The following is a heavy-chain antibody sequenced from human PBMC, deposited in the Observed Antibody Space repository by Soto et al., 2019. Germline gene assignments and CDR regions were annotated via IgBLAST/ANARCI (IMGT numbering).Heavy chain of an antibody. Sequence: SVKVSCKASGGTFSSYAISWVRQAPGQGLEWMGGIIPIFGTANYAQKFQGRVTITADESTSTAYMELSSLRSEDTAVYYCARDPPRRKQLVWTNWFDPWGQGTLVTVSS. V-gene: IGHV1-69*13. CDR3: ARDPPRRKQLVWTNWFDP. D-gene: IGHD6-13*01. J-gene: IGHJ5*02. CDR1: GGTFSSYA. CDR2: IIPIFGTA.